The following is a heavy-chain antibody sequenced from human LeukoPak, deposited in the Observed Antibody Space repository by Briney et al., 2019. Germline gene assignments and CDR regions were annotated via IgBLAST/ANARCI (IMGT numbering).Heavy chain of an antibody. J-gene: IGHJ4*02. D-gene: IGHD4-17*01. CDR1: GGSIRSYY. V-gene: IGHV4-4*07. Sequence: SETLSLTCTVSGGSIRSYYWSWIRQPAGKGLEWIGRIYTSGSTNYNASLKSRLTMSVDTSKNQFSLRLNSVTAADTAVYYCARDLRGYGDYLFDYWGQGTLVTVSS. CDR3: ARDLRGYGDYLFDY. CDR2: IYTSGST.